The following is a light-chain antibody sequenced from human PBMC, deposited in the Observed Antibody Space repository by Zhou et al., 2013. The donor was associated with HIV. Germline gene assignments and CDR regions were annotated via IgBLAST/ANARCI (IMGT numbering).Light chain of an antibody. J-gene: IGKJ2*01. CDR1: QIISNY. V-gene: IGKV1-39*01. CDR2: AAS. CDR3: QQSYSTPPT. Sequence: DIQMTQSPSSLSASVGDRVTITCRASQIISNYLNWYQQRPGRAPKLLIYAASNLQSGVPSRFSGSVSGTDFTLTISSLQPEDFATYFCQQSYSTPPTFGQGTKLDIK.